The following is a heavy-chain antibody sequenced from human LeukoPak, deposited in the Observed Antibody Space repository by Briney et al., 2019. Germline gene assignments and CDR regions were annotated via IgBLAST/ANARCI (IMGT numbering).Heavy chain of an antibody. D-gene: IGHD2-15*01. Sequence: GGSLRLSCAASGFIFDDFDMSWVRQAPGKGLEWVSGINWDGDNTVYADSVKGRFTISRDNAKNSLYLQMNSLRAEDTAVYYCACRKQWDMIDYWGQGTLVTVSS. CDR3: ACRKQWDMIDY. CDR2: INWDGDNT. CDR1: GFIFDDFD. V-gene: IGHV3-20*04. J-gene: IGHJ4*02.